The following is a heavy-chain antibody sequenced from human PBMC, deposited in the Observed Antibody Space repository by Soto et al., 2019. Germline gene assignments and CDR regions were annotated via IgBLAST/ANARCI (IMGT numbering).Heavy chain of an antibody. Sequence: SETLSLTCTVSGGSISSYYWSWIRQPPGKGLEWIGYIYYSGSTNYNPSLKSRVTISVDTSKNQFSLKLSSVTAADTAVYYCASLVGTNYYYGMDVWGQGTTVTVS. CDR3: ASLVGTNYYYGMDV. V-gene: IGHV4-59*01. J-gene: IGHJ6*02. CDR2: IYYSGST. CDR1: GGSISSYY. D-gene: IGHD1-26*01.